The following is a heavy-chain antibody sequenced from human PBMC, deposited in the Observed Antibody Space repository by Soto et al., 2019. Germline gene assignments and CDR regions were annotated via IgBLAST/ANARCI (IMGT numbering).Heavy chain of an antibody. V-gene: IGHV3-23*01. Sequence: SLRLSCAASGFTFSSYAMSWVRQAPGKGLEWVSAISGSGGSTYYADSVKGRFTISRDNSKNTLYLQMNSLRAEDTAVYYCAKNPTQYCSGGSCYVCTYWGQGTLVTVSS. CDR2: ISGSGGST. J-gene: IGHJ4*02. CDR1: GFTFSSYA. D-gene: IGHD2-15*01. CDR3: AKNPTQYCSGGSCYVCTY.